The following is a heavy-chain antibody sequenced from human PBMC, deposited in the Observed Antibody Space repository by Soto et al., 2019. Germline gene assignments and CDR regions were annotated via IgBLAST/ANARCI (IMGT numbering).Heavy chain of an antibody. CDR1: GGIFNNYA. V-gene: IGHV1-69*01. Sequence: QVQLVQSGAEVKKPGSSVKVSCKASGGIFNNYAITWVRQAPGQGLEWMGGIIPVFATLNYAQKFQGRVTYTADESTSTAYMELSSLRSDDTAVYYCAGGYSSNYYDFHYWVQGTLVTVSS. CDR3: AGGYSSNYYDFHY. J-gene: IGHJ4*02. CDR2: IIPVFATL. D-gene: IGHD2-2*01.